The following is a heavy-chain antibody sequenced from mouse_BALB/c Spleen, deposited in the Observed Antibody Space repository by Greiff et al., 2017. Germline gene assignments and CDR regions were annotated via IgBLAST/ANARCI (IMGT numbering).Heavy chain of an antibody. CDR1: GFAFSSYD. V-gene: IGHV5-12-1*01. CDR2: ISSGGGST. Sequence: EVQLVESGGGLVKPGGSLKLSCAASGFAFSSYDMSWVRQTPEKRLEWVAYISSGGGSTYYPDTVKGRFTISRDNAKNTLYLQMSSLKSEDTAMYYCARSEDYDEVVWFAYWGQGTLVTVSA. J-gene: IGHJ3*01. CDR3: ARSEDYDEVVWFAY. D-gene: IGHD2-4*01.